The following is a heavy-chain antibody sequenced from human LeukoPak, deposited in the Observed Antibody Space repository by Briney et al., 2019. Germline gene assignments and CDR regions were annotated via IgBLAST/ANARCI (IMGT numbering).Heavy chain of an antibody. Sequence: GGSLRLSCAASGFTFSSFWMSWVRRAPGKGLEWVANIKQDGSEKNYVDSVKGRFTISRDNAKNSLYLRMNSLRAEDTAVYYCAGGSGWIFDSWGQGTLVTVS. V-gene: IGHV3-7*01. J-gene: IGHJ4*02. CDR2: IKQDGSEK. CDR1: GFTFSSFW. D-gene: IGHD6-19*01. CDR3: AGGSGWIFDS.